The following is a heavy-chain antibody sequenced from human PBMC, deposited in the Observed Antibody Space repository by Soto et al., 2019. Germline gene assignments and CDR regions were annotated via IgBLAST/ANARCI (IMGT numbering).Heavy chain of an antibody. V-gene: IGHV3-9*01. CDR3: AKDAITMVRGVISYYGMDV. D-gene: IGHD3-10*01. CDR1: GFTFDDYA. CDR2: ISWNSGSI. Sequence: EVQLVESGGGLVQPGRSLRLSCAASGFTFDDYAMHWVRQAPGKGLEWVSGISWNSGSIGYADSVKGRFTISRDNAKNSLYMQMNSLSAEDTDLYYCAKDAITMVRGVISYYGMDVWGQGTTVTVSS. J-gene: IGHJ6*02.